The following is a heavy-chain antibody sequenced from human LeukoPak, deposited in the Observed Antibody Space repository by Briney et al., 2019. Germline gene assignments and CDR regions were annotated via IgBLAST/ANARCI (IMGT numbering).Heavy chain of an antibody. J-gene: IGHJ4*02. CDR1: GFTFSSYG. Sequence: GGSLRLSCAASGFTFSSYGMHWVRQAPGKGLERVAFIRYDGSNKYYADSVKGRFTISRDNSKNTLYLQMNSLRAEDTAVYYCAKGHYSGWSSFDYWGQGTLVTVSS. D-gene: IGHD6-19*01. CDR2: IRYDGSNK. V-gene: IGHV3-30*02. CDR3: AKGHYSGWSSFDY.